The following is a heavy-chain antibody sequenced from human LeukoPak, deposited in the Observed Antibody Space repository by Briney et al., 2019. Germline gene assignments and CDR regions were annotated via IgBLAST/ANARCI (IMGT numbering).Heavy chain of an antibody. CDR2: IYYSGST. V-gene: IGHV4-59*08. CDR3: ARRPIYDDAFDI. Sequence: PSETLSLTCTVSGGPISSYYWSWIRQPPGKGLEWIGYIYYSGSTNYNPSLKSRVTISVDTSKNQFSLKLSSVTAADTAVYYCARRPIYDDAFDIWGQGTMVTVSS. CDR1: GGPISSYY. J-gene: IGHJ3*02. D-gene: IGHD3-3*01.